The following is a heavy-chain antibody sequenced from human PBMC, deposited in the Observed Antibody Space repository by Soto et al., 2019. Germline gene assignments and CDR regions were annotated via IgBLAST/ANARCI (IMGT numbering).Heavy chain of an antibody. CDR2: IFHSGAT. CDR3: ARAPWYAI. V-gene: IGHV4-4*02. Sequence: QVQLQESGPGLVRPSGTLSLTCAVSGDFIRSTNWWTWVRQPPGKGLEWIGEIFHSGATNYNPSLKSRVTISVERSKNHFFLNLNSVTAADTAVYYCARAPWYAIWGQGTLVTVSS. J-gene: IGHJ4*02. D-gene: IGHD6-13*01. CDR1: GDFIRSTNW.